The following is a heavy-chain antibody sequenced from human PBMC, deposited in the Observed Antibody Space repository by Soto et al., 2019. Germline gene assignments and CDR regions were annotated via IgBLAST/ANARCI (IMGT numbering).Heavy chain of an antibody. CDR3: AKDPFHTVTTSPDY. J-gene: IGHJ4*02. Sequence: HHGGSPRLCCSASGFTFSSYAMSWVRPAPGKGLEWVSAISGSGGSTYYADSVKGRFTISRDNSKNTPYLQMNSLRAEDTAVYYCAKDPFHTVTTSPDYWGQGTLVTVSS. CDR2: ISGSGGST. V-gene: IGHV3-23*01. CDR1: GFTFSSYA. D-gene: IGHD4-17*01.